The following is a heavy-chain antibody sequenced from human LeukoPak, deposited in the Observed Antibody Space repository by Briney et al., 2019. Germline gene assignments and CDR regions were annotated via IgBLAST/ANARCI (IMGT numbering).Heavy chain of an antibody. D-gene: IGHD3-10*01. V-gene: IGHV1-24*01. Sequence: EASVKVSCTVSGSTLTKISIDWVRQAPGKGLEWMGSLSPRDGETSHAQKFQGRFNMTADTSTDTAYMEMSSLDSGDTAVYYCATGAMVYDYWGQGTLVIVSS. J-gene: IGHJ4*02. CDR1: GSTLTKIS. CDR2: LSPRDGET. CDR3: ATGAMVYDY.